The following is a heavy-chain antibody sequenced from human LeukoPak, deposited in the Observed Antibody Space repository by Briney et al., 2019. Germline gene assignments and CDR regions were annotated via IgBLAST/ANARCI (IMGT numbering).Heavy chain of an antibody. CDR2: ITPYNGSP. Sequence: ASVKVSCKASGYTFTTAGITWVRQAPGQGLEWLGWITPYNGSPTYAQRLQGRVTLTTDTSTTTAYMELGSLTSDDTAIYYCARGGDGDYDYWGQGTLVTVSS. D-gene: IGHD4-17*01. CDR1: GYTFTTAG. J-gene: IGHJ4*02. CDR3: ARGGDGDYDY. V-gene: IGHV1-18*01.